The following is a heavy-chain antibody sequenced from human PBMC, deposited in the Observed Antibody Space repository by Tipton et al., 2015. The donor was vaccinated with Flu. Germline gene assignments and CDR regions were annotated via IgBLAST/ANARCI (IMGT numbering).Heavy chain of an antibody. CDR3: GGGLNTDSSGSYYGMDV. CDR1: GYSFTSYW. V-gene: IGHV5-51*01. CDR2: IYPGDSDT. J-gene: IGHJ6*02. D-gene: IGHD3-22*01. Sequence: VQLVQSGAEVKKPGESLKISCKGSGYSFTSYWIGWVRQMPGKGLEWMGIIYPGDSDTRYSPSFQGQVTISADKSISTAYLQWSSLKASDTAMYYCGGGLNTDSSGSYYGMDVWGQGTTVTVSS.